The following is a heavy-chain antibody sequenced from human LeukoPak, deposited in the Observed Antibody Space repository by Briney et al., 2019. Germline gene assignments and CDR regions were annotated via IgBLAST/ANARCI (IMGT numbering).Heavy chain of an antibody. D-gene: IGHD1-26*01. CDR3: ARDRRYGGLRGYYYYYYMDV. V-gene: IGHV3-7*01. J-gene: IGHJ6*03. Sequence: PGGSLRLSCAASGFTFSSYWMSWVRQAPGKGLEWVANIKQDGSEKYYVDSVKGRFTISRDNAKNSLYLQMNSLRAEDTAVYYCARDRRYGGLRGYYYYYYMDVWGKGTTVTVSS. CDR1: GFTFSSYW. CDR2: IKQDGSEK.